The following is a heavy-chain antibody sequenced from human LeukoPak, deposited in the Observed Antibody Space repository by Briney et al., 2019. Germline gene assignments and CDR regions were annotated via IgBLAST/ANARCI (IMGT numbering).Heavy chain of an antibody. CDR1: GFTVSTNY. J-gene: IGHJ4*02. CDR2: INQDGSEK. D-gene: IGHD6-19*01. V-gene: IGHV3-7*01. Sequence: PGGSLRLSCAASGFTVSTNYMTWVRQAPGKGLEWVANINQDGSEKYYVDSVKGRFTISRDNAKNSLYLQMNSLRAEDAAVYYCARDRSGDYWGQGTLVTVSS. CDR3: ARDRSGDY.